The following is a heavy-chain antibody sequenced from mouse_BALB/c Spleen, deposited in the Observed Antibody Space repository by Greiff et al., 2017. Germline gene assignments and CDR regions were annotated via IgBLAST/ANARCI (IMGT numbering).Heavy chain of an antibody. Sequence: VKLVESGPGLVAPSQSLSITCTVSGFSLTSYGVHWVRQPPGKGLEWLGVIWAGGSTNYNSALMSRLSISKDNSKSQVFLKMNSLQTDDTAMYYCARDLYYDSAWFAYWGQGTLVTVAA. D-gene: IGHD2-4*01. CDR1: GFSLTSYG. J-gene: IGHJ3*01. V-gene: IGHV2-9*02. CDR2: IWAGGST. CDR3: ARDLYYDSAWFAY.